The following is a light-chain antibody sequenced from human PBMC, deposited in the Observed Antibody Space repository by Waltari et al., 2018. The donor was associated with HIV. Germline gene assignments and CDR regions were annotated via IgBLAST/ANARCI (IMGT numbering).Light chain of an antibody. CDR2: YSS. J-gene: IGKJ2*01. V-gene: IGKV1-39*01. CDR1: QRVNVY. CDR3: QQSDDTPYT. Sequence: DIHISESPPSLSASVGDTVPITCLASQRVNVYINWYQHNPGRAPKLLILYSSSLQSGVPARFSGSRSGTDFTLNISGLQAEDFALYFCQQSDDTPYTFGQGTKLEIK.